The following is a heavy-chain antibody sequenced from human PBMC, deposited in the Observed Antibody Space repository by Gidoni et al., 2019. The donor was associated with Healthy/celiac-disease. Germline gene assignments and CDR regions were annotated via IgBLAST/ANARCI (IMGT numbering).Heavy chain of an antibody. CDR3: ARDLGSQSIAAAGYFDY. D-gene: IGHD6-13*01. CDR2: IYHSGST. J-gene: IGHJ4*02. V-gene: IGHV4-38-2*02. CDR1: GSSISSGYY. Sequence: QVQLQESGPGLVKPSETLSLTCTVSGSSISSGYYWGWIRQPPGKGLEWIGSIYHSGSTYYNPSLKSRVTISVDTSKNQFSLKLSSVTAADTAVYYCARDLGSQSIAAAGYFDYWGQGTLVTVSS.